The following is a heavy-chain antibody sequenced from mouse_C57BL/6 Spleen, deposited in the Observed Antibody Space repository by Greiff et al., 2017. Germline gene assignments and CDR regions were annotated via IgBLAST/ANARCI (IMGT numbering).Heavy chain of an antibody. CDR2: INPNNGGT. CDR3: ARGKDYYGSTWYFGV. V-gene: IGHV1-26*01. CDR1: GYTFTDYY. Sequence: VQLQQSGPELVKPGASVKISCKASGYTFTDYYMNWVKQSHGKSLEWIGDINPNNGGTSYNQKFKGKATLTVDKSSSTAYMELRSLTSEDSAVYYCARGKDYYGSTWYFGVWGTGTTVTVSS. D-gene: IGHD1-1*01. J-gene: IGHJ1*03.